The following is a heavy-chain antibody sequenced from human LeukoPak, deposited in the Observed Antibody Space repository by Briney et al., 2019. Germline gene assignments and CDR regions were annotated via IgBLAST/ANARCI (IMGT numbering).Heavy chain of an antibody. CDR3: ARLGDIVVVPAARENNWFDP. CDR2: IYYSGST. Sequence: ASETLSLTCTVSGGSISSSSYYWGWIRQPPGKGLEWIGSIYYSGSTYYNPSLKGRVTISVDTSKNQFSLKLSSVTAADTAVYYCARLGDIVVVPAARENNWFDPWGQGTLVTVSS. D-gene: IGHD2-2*01. CDR1: GGSISSSSYY. V-gene: IGHV4-39*01. J-gene: IGHJ5*02.